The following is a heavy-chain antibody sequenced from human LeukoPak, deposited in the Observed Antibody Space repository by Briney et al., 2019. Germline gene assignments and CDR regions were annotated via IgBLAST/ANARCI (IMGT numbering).Heavy chain of an antibody. Sequence: SETLSLTCTVSGGSISSGGYYWSWIRQPPGKGLEWIGYIYHSGSTYYNPSLKSRVTISVDRSKNQFSLKLSSVTAADTAVYYCASAIVVVPAASAGYYYYMDVWGKGTTVTVSS. D-gene: IGHD2-2*01. J-gene: IGHJ6*03. CDR3: ASAIVVVPAASAGYYYYMDV. V-gene: IGHV4-30-2*01. CDR2: IYHSGST. CDR1: GGSISSGGYY.